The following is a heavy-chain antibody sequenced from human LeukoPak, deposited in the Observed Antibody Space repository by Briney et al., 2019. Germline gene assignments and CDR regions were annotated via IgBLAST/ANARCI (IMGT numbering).Heavy chain of an antibody. J-gene: IGHJ4*02. CDR3: AREGVLRYYFGY. CDR2: IYYSGIT. CDR1: GGSISSGGYY. V-gene: IGHV4-31*03. Sequence: SETLSLTCTVSGGSISSGGYYWSWIRQHPGKGLEWIGYIYYSGITYYNPSLKSRVTISVDTSKNQFSLKLNSVTAADTAVYYCAREGVLRYYFGYWGQGTLVTVSS. D-gene: IGHD3-9*01.